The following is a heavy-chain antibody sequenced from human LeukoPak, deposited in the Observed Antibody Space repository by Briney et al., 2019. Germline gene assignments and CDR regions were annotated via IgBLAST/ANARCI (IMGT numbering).Heavy chain of an antibody. CDR1: GYTFTAHY. J-gene: IGHJ2*01. D-gene: IGHD3-10*01. Sequence: ASVKVSCKASGYTFTAHYIHWVRQAPGQGLEWIGWIYPNSGGTNYAQKFLGSVTMTGDTSINTAFMELSRLRSDDTAIYYCARGRGTTMVRGVITNYFDLWGRGSLVTVSS. CDR3: ARGRGTTMVRGVITNYFDL. V-gene: IGHV1-2*02. CDR2: IYPNSGGT.